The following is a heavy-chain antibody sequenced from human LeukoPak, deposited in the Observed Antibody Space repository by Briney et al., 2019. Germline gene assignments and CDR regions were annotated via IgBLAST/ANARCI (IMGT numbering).Heavy chain of an antibody. J-gene: IGHJ3*02. CDR3: ARNMMDAFDI. CDR2: IYYSGST. CDR1: GGSISSSSYY. V-gene: IGHV4-39*01. D-gene: IGHD2/OR15-2a*01. Sequence: SETLSLTCTVSGGSISSSSYYWGWIRQPPGKGLEWIGSIYYSGSTYYNPPLKSRVTISVDTSKNQFSLKLSSVTAADTAVYYCARNMMDAFDIWGQGTMVTVSS.